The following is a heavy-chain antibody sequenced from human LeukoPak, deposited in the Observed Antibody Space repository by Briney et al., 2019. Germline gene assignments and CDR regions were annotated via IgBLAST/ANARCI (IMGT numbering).Heavy chain of an antibody. CDR3: ARLGTVAYWYFDL. Sequence: PSETLSLTCTVSGGSMSPYHWGWIRQPPGKGLEWTGYIYYSGSTNYNPSLKSRVTISVDTSKNQFSLKLSSVTAADTAVYYCARLGTVAYWYFDLWGRGTLVTVSS. J-gene: IGHJ2*01. CDR2: IYYSGST. CDR1: GGSMSPYH. V-gene: IGHV4-59*08. D-gene: IGHD4-17*01.